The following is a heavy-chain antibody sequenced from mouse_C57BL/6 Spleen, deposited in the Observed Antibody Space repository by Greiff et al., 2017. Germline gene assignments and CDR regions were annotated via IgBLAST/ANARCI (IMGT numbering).Heavy chain of an antibody. J-gene: IGHJ4*01. CDR2: IYPRSGNT. V-gene: IGHV1-81*01. CDR3: ARWYYAMDD. Sequence: QVQLQQSGAELARPGASVKLSCKASGYTFTSYGISWVKQRTGQGLELIGEIYPRSGNTYYNEKFKGKATLTADKSSSTAYMELRSLTSEDTAVYFCARWYYAMDDWGQGTSVTVSS. CDR1: GYTFTSYG.